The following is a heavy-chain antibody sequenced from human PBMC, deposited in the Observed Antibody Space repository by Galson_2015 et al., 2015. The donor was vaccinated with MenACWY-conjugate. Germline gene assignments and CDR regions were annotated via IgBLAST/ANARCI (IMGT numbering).Heavy chain of an antibody. V-gene: IGHV3-74*01. D-gene: IGHD1-26*01. J-gene: IGHJ4*02. Sequence: SLRLSCAASGFIFNTYWMHWVRQAPGKGLVWVSRINPGGSSTTYADSVKDQFTISRDNAKNTLYLQMNSPRPEDTAVFYCAKTRGASFYFDSWGQGTLVTVSS. CDR3: AKTRGASFYFDS. CDR2: INPGGSST. CDR1: GFIFNTYW.